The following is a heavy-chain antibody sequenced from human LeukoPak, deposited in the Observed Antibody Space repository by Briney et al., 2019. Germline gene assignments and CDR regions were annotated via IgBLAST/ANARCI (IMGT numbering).Heavy chain of an antibody. CDR2: IYHSGST. CDR1: GYSISSDYF. Sequence: SDTLSLTCAVSGYSISSDYFWGWIRQPSGKGLEYIGAIYHSGSTYYNPSLKSRVIISVDTSNNQFSLKLNSVTAADTAVYYCARGILLRGQGTLVTVSS. J-gene: IGHJ4*02. CDR3: ARGILL. D-gene: IGHD2-15*01. V-gene: IGHV4-38-2*01.